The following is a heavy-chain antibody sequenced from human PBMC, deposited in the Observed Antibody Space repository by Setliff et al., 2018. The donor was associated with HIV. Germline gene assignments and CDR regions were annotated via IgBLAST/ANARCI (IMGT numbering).Heavy chain of an antibody. D-gene: IGHD1-26*01. Sequence: TGGSLRLSCAAAGFTSSNAWMTWVRQAPGKGLEWVARIRNKKNGGTTYYAAPVEGRFTISRDDSKNTLSLQMNSLKTEDTAIYYCTTDLGSGRFSWNNNWGQGTLVTVSS. J-gene: IGHJ4*02. CDR3: TTDLGSGRFSWNNN. CDR2: IRNKKNGGTT. CDR1: GFTSSNAW. V-gene: IGHV3-15*01.